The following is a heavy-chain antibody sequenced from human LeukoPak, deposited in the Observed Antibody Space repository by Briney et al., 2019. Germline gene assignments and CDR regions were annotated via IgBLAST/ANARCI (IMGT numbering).Heavy chain of an antibody. D-gene: IGHD3-10*01. V-gene: IGHV1-2*02. CDR1: GYTFTGYY. CDR2: INPNSGGT. CDR3: ARNMGWFGELLSFDP. J-gene: IGHJ5*02. Sequence: ASVKVSCKASGYTFTGYYMHWVRQAPGQGLEWMGWINPNSGGTNYAQKFQGRVTMTRDTSISTAYMELRRLRSDDTAVYYCARNMGWFGELLSFDPWGQGTLVTVSS.